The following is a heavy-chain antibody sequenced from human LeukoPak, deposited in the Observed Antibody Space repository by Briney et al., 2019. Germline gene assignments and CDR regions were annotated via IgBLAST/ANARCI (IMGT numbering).Heavy chain of an antibody. D-gene: IGHD3-3*01. CDR1: GESFSGYY. V-gene: IGHV4-34*12. J-gene: IGHJ4*02. Sequence: ASETLSLTCVVYGESFSGYYWTWIRQPPGKGLEWIGEIIDTGSTKYNSSLKSRVTISVDTSKNEFSLNLTSVTAADTAIYYCARGLASGYPPIPFDYWGQGTLVTVSS. CDR2: IIDTGST. CDR3: ARGLASGYPPIPFDY.